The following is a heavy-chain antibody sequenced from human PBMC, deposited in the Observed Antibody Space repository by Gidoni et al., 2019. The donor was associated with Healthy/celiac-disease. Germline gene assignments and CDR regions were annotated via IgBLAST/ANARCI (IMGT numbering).Heavy chain of an antibody. CDR1: GFTFSDYY. CDR2: ISSSSSYT. V-gene: IGHV3-11*05. Sequence: QVQLVESGGGLVKPGGSLRLSCAASGFTFSDYYMSWIRQAPGKGLEWVSYISSSSSYTNDADSVKGRFTISRDNAKNSLYLQMNSLRAEDTAVYYCAREPGDYVWFDPWGQGTLVTVSS. D-gene: IGHD4-17*01. J-gene: IGHJ5*02. CDR3: AREPGDYVWFDP.